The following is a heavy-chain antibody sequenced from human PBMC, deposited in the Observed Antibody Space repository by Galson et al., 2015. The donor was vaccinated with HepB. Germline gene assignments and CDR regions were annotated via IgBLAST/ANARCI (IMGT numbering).Heavy chain of an antibody. Sequence: SLRLSCAASGFTFTRHWMSWVRQAPGKGLEWVANINEDGSEENFVDSVKGRSTISRDNTKNSLYLQMNNLRAEDTALYYCAREPSAGATWGQGTLVTVSS. V-gene: IGHV3-7*03. CDR3: AREPSAGAT. D-gene: IGHD4/OR15-4a*01. J-gene: IGHJ4*02. CDR1: GFTFTRHW. CDR2: INEDGSEE.